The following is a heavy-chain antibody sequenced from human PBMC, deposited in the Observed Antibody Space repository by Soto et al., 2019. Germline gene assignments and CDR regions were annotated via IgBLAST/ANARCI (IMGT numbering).Heavy chain of an antibody. CDR2: INAGNGNT. J-gene: IGHJ4*02. D-gene: IGHD2-8*02. V-gene: IGHV1-3*01. CDR1: GDTFTSYV. CDR3: APDFSTGY. Sequence: QVQLVQSGAEVKKPGASVKVSCKTSGDTFTSYVTHWVRQAPGQRLEWMGWINAGNGNTKYSQKFQGRVTITRDTSASTAYMELSSLRSEDTAIYYCAPDFSTGYWGQGTLVTVSS.